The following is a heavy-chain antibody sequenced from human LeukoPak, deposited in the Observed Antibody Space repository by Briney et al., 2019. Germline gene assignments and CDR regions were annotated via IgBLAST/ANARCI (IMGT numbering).Heavy chain of an antibody. CDR1: GGSFSGYY. D-gene: IGHD3-22*01. Sequence: SETPSLTCAVYGGSFSGYYWSWIRQPPGKGLEWIGEINHSGSTNYNPSLKSRVTISVDTSKNQFSLKLSSVTAADTAVYYCASSGGYYYDSSGRFDYWGQGTLVTVSS. CDR3: ASSGGYYYDSSGRFDY. J-gene: IGHJ4*02. V-gene: IGHV4-34*01. CDR2: INHSGST.